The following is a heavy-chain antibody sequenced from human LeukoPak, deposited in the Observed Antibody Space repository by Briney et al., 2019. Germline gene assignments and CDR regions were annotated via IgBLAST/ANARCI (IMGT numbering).Heavy chain of an antibody. CDR2: TYYRSKWYN. CDR3: ARDLGGVDDSSRYPAVYYMDV. D-gene: IGHD3-22*01. V-gene: IGHV6-1*01. CDR1: GDSVSSNSAA. Sequence: SQTLSLTCAISGDSVSSNSAAWNWIRQSPSRGLEWLGRTYYRSKWYNDYAVSVKSRITINPDTSKNQFSLQLNSVTPEGTAVYYCARDLGGVDDSSRYPAVYYMDVWGKGTTVTVSS. J-gene: IGHJ6*03.